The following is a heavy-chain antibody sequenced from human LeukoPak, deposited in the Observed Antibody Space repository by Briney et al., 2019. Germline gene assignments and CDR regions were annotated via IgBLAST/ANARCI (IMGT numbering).Heavy chain of an antibody. CDR2: ISGSGGST. D-gene: IGHD3-9*01. CDR1: GFTFTSYA. CDR3: ATQRDGLFRYFDWPIDY. Sequence: GGSLRLSCAASGFTFTSYAMSWVRQAPGKGLEWVSAISGSGGSTYYADSVKGRFTISRDNSKNTLYLQMNSLRAEDTAVYYCATQRDGLFRYFDWPIDYWGQGTLVTVSS. V-gene: IGHV3-23*01. J-gene: IGHJ4*02.